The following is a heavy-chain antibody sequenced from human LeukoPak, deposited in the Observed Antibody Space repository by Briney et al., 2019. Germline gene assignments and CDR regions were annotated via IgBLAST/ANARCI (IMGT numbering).Heavy chain of an antibody. CDR2: INHSGST. CDR3: ARDYGDYVVGYYYGMDV. V-gene: IGHV4-34*01. Sequence: ETLSLTCAVYGGSFSGYYWSWIRQPPGKGLEWIGEINHSGSTNYNPSLKSRVTISVDTSKNQFSLKLSSVTAADTAVYYCARDYGDYVVGYYYGMDVWGQGTTVTVSS. D-gene: IGHD4-17*01. J-gene: IGHJ6*02. CDR1: GGSFSGYY.